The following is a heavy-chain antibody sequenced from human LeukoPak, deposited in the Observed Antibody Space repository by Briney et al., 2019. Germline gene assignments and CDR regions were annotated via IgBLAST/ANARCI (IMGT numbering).Heavy chain of an antibody. D-gene: IGHD6-19*01. J-gene: IGHJ1*01. CDR1: GGSFSGYY. Sequence: ASETLSLTCAVYGGSFSGYYWSWIRQPPGKGLEWIGEINHSGSTNYNPSLKSRVTISVDTSKNQFSLKLSSVTAADTAVYYCASPGYSSGWYIHRAEYFQHWGQGTLVTVSS. CDR3: ASPGYSSGWYIHRAEYFQH. CDR2: INHSGST. V-gene: IGHV4-34*01.